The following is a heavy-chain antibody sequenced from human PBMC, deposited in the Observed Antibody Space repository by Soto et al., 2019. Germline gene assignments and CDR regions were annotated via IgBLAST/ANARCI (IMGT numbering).Heavy chain of an antibody. CDR3: AKDFESTL. CDR2: ISGSGDST. V-gene: IGHV3-23*01. CDR1: GFTFNVHA. J-gene: IGHJ4*02. Sequence: VQLLESGGGLVQPGGSLRLSCAASGFTFNVHAITWVRQGPGKGLEWVSSISGSGDSTYYADSVKGRFAISRDNSKNTAYLQMNSLRGEDTAVYFCAKDFESTLWGQGTLGTVSS. D-gene: IGHD3-16*01.